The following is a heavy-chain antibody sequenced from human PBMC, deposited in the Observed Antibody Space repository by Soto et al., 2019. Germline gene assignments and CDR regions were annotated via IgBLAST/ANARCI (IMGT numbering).Heavy chain of an antibody. CDR3: ARDAGYSGYDYYYYYGMDV. Sequence: ASVKVSCKASGYTFTGYYMHWVRQAPGQGLEWMGWINPNSGGTNYAQKFQGRVTMARDTSISTAYMELSRLRSDDTAVYYCARDAGYSGYDYYYYYGMDVWGQGTTVTVSS. J-gene: IGHJ6*02. CDR1: GYTFTGYY. CDR2: INPNSGGT. V-gene: IGHV1-2*02. D-gene: IGHD5-12*01.